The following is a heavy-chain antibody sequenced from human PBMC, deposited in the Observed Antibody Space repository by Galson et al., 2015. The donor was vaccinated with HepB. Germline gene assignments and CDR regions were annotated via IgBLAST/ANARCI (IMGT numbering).Heavy chain of an antibody. D-gene: IGHD3-22*01. CDR1: GYTFTSYG. CDR2: ISAYNGNT. V-gene: IGHV1-18*04. Sequence: SVKVSCKASGYTFTSYGISWVRQAPGQGLEWMGWISAYNGNTNYAQKLQGRVTMTTDTSTSTAYMELRSLRSDDTAVYYCAAYSPDYYDSSGYYPYYYYYGMDVWGQGTTVTVSS. J-gene: IGHJ6*02. CDR3: AAYSPDYYDSSGYYPYYYYYGMDV.